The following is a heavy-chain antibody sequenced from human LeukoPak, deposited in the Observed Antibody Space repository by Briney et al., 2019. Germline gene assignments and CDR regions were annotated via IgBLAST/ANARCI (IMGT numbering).Heavy chain of an antibody. J-gene: IGHJ4*02. CDR1: GFTVSSNY. V-gene: IGHV3-53*01. Sequence: GESLKISCAASGFTVSSNYMSWVRQAPGKGLEWVSVIYSGGSTYYADSVKGRFTISRDNSKNTLYLQMNSLRAEDTAVYYCAKDLHYGSADYWGQGTLVTVSS. CDR3: AKDLHYGSADY. D-gene: IGHD3-10*01. CDR2: IYSGGST.